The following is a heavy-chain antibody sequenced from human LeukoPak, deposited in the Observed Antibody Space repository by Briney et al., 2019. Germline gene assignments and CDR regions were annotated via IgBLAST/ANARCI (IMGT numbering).Heavy chain of an antibody. D-gene: IGHD2-2*01. Sequence: SQTLSLTCAISGDSVSSNSAAWNWIRQSPSRGLEWLGRTCYRSKWYNDYAVSVKSRITINTDTSKNQFSLQLNSVTPEDMAVYYCARDSAWECSSPSCYPYYFDFWGQGALVTVS. J-gene: IGHJ4*02. CDR1: GDSVSSNSAA. CDR2: TCYRSKWYN. V-gene: IGHV6-1*01. CDR3: ARDSAWECSSPSCYPYYFDF.